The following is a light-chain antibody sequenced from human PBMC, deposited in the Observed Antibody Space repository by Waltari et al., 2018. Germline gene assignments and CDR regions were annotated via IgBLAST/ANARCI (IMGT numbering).Light chain of an antibody. V-gene: IGLV1-44*01. CDR2: SNN. CDR3: AAWDDSLEV. J-gene: IGLJ2*01. CDR1: SSNIGSNH. Sequence: QSVLTQQPSASGTPGQRVTISCSGSSSNIGSNHVNWYQQLPGTAPKLLIYSNNQRPAGVPDRFSGSKSGTSASLAISGLQSEDEADYYCAAWDDSLEVFGGGTKLTVL.